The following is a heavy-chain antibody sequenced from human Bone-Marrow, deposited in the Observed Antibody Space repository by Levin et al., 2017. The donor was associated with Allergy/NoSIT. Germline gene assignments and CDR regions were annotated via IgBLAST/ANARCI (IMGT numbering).Heavy chain of an antibody. J-gene: IGHJ3*02. D-gene: IGHD2-15*01. CDR3: ARAHGCSGGSPGAFDI. CDR2: IYSGGST. V-gene: IGHV3-53*01. Sequence: AGGSLRLSCAASGFTVSSNYMSWVRQAPGKGLEWVSVIYSGGSTYYADSVKGRFTISRDNSKNTLYLQMNSLRAEDTAVYYCARAHGCSGGSPGAFDIWGQGTMVTVSS. CDR1: GFTVSSNY.